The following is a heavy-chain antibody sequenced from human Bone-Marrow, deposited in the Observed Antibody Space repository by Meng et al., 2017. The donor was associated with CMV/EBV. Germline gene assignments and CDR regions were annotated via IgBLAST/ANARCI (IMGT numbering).Heavy chain of an antibody. CDR3: TTHDIVVVPDY. CDR2: IRSKANSYAT. J-gene: IGHJ4*02. Sequence: GESLKISCAASGFTFSGSAMHWVRQASGKGLEWVGRIRSKANSYATAYAASVKGRFTISRDDSKNTAYLQMNSLKTEDTAVYYCTTHDIVVVPDYWGQGTLVTGSS. CDR1: GFTFSGSA. V-gene: IGHV3-73*01. D-gene: IGHD2-2*01.